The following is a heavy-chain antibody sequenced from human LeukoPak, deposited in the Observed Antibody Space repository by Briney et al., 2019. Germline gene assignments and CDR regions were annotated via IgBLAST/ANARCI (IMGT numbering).Heavy chain of an antibody. CDR3: AKDTGSGSYSMDV. Sequence: GGSLRLSCAASGFTFSRYWMSWVRQAPGKGLEWVANIMQDGNEKYYVESVKGRFTISRDNSKNSLYLQMNSLRTEDTALYYCAKDTGSGSYSMDVWGKGTTVTVSS. CDR1: GFTFSRYW. J-gene: IGHJ6*04. V-gene: IGHV3-7*03. CDR2: IMQDGNEK. D-gene: IGHD3-10*01.